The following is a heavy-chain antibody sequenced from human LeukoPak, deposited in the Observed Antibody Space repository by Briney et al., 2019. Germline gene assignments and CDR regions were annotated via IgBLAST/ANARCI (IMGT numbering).Heavy chain of an antibody. D-gene: IGHD4-17*01. Sequence: ASVKVSCKASGYTFTGYYMHWVRQAPGQGLEWMGRINPNSGGTNYAQKLQGRVTMTRDTSISTAYMELSRLGSDDTAVYYCARSNGDYERDGWFDPWGQGTLVTVSS. CDR1: GYTFTGYY. V-gene: IGHV1-2*06. J-gene: IGHJ5*02. CDR3: ARSNGDYERDGWFDP. CDR2: INPNSGGT.